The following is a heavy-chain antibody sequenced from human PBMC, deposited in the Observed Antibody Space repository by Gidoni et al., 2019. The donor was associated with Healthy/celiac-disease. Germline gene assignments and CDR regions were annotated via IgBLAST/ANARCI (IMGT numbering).Heavy chain of an antibody. Sequence: QVQLQESGPGLVKPSETLSLTCTVSGGSISSYYGSWIRQPAGKGLEWIGRIYTSGSTNYNPSLKRRVTMSVDTSKNQFSLKLSSVTAADTAVYYCARDFYYYGSGSYTLSSYYYGMDVWGQGTTVTVSS. CDR2: IYTSGST. J-gene: IGHJ6*02. CDR1: GGSISSYY. D-gene: IGHD3-10*01. CDR3: ARDFYYYGSGSYTLSSYYYGMDV. V-gene: IGHV4-4*07.